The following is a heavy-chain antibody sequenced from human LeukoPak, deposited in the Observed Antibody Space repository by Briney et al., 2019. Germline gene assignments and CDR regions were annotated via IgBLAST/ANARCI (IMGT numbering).Heavy chain of an antibody. J-gene: IGHJ4*02. CDR2: LDHSGST. CDR3: ARVGGDDSTGHYSVDY. V-gene: IGHV4-38-2*01. Sequence: SETLSLTCAVSGYSITGTYWWGWIRQTPGRGLEWIGSLDHSGSTSYSPSLKSRVTISVETSKNQFSLRLSSVTAADTAVYYCARVGGDDSTGHYSVDYWGQGTLVTVFS. CDR1: GYSITGTYW. D-gene: IGHD3-22*01.